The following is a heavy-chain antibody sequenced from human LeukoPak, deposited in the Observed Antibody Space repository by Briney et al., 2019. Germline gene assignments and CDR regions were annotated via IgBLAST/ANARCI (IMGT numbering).Heavy chain of an antibody. Sequence: SETLSLTCTVSGGSISSYYWSWIRQSPGKGLEWIGYIYYIGSTNYNPSLKSRVTISVDTSKNQFSLKLSSVTAADTAVYYCARDAGYYGTDVWGQGTTVTVSS. CDR1: GGSISSYY. CDR2: IYYIGST. J-gene: IGHJ6*02. D-gene: IGHD3-10*01. V-gene: IGHV4-59*01. CDR3: ARDAGYYGTDV.